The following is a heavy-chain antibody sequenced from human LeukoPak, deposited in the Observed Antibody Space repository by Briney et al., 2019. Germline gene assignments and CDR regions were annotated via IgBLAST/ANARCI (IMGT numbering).Heavy chain of an antibody. J-gene: IGHJ4*02. V-gene: IGHV3-11*06. CDR1: GFTFSDYY. CDR2: ISSSSSYT. CDR3: ARDRSDRLAVAGTSAFDY. Sequence: GGSLRLSCAASGFTFSDYYMSWIRQAPGKGLEWVSYISSSSSYTNYADSVKGRFTISRDNAKNSLYLQMNSLRAADTAVYYCARDRSDRLAVAGTSAFDYWGQGTLVTVSS. D-gene: IGHD6-19*01.